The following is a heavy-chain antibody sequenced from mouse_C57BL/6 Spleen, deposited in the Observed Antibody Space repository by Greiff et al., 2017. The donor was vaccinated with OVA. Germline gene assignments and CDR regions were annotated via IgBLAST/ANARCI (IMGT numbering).Heavy chain of an antibody. CDR1: GYAFSSSW. CDR2: IYPGDGDT. D-gene: IGHD1-1*01. J-gene: IGHJ4*01. V-gene: IGHV1-82*01. CDR3: ARSFITTEGAMDY. Sequence: VQLQQSGPELVKPGASVKISCKASGYAFSSSWMNWVKQRPGKGLEWIGRIYPGDGDTNYNGKFKGKATLTADKSSSTAYMQLSSLTSEDSAVYFCARSFITTEGAMDYWGQGTSVTVSS.